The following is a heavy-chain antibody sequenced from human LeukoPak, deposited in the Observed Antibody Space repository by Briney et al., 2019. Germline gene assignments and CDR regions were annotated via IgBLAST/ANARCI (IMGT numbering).Heavy chain of an antibody. CDR3: ARRVNIVVVTTSAPTDAFDI. V-gene: IGHV4-30-2*01. Sequence: SETLSLTCTVSGGSISSGGYYWSWIRQPPGKGLEWIGEINHSGSTYYNPSLKSRVTISVDRSRNQFSLKLSSVTAADTAVYYCARRVNIVVVTTSAPTDAFDIWGQGTMVTVSS. J-gene: IGHJ3*02. CDR2: INHSGST. D-gene: IGHD2-21*02. CDR1: GGSISSGGYY.